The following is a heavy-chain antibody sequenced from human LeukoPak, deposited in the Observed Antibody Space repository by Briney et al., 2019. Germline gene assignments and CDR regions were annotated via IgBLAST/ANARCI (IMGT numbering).Heavy chain of an antibody. V-gene: IGHV3-7*01. J-gene: IGHJ6*02. CDR3: AKDLITMVRGSAMDV. Sequence: GGSLRLSCAASGFTPSTYWMSWVRQAPGKGLEWVANINQDGSAKYYADSVKGRFTISRDDSKKTVYLQMNSLRAEDTAVYYCAKDLITMVRGSAMDVWGQGTAVTVSS. CDR2: INQDGSAK. D-gene: IGHD3-10*01. CDR1: GFTPSTYW.